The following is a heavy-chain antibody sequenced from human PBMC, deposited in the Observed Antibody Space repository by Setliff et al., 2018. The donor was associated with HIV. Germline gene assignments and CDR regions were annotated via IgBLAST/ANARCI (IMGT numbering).Heavy chain of an antibody. CDR3: ARGIRSSGVDY. CDR1: GGSFSTYA. D-gene: IGHD2-15*01. Sequence: ASVKVSCKSSGGSFSTYAINWVRQAPGQGPEWMGNIIPLFETPDAAPRFQGRVTITRDTSASTAYMELSSLRSEDTAVYYCARGIRSSGVDYWGQGTLVTVSS. CDR2: IIPLFETP. V-gene: IGHV1-69*05. J-gene: IGHJ4*02.